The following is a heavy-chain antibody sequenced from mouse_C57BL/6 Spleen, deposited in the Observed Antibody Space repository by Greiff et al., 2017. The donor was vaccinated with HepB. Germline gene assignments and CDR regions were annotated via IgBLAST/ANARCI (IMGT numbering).Heavy chain of an antibody. Sequence: EVQLQQSGAELVRPGASVKLSCTASGFNIKDYYMHWVKQRPEQGLEWIGRIDPEDGDTEYAPKFQGKATMTADTSSNTAYLQLSSLTSEDTAVYYCTKYYGSSPFAYWGQGTLVTVSA. D-gene: IGHD1-1*01. V-gene: IGHV14-1*01. CDR2: IDPEDGDT. CDR1: GFNIKDYY. CDR3: TKYYGSSPFAY. J-gene: IGHJ3*01.